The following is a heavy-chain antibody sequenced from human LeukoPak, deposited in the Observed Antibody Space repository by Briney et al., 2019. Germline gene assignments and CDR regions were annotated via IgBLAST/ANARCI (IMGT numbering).Heavy chain of an antibody. CDR1: GDFISNGYY. J-gene: IGHJ4*02. Sequence: SETLPLTCTVSGDFISNGYYWGWIRQPPGKGLEWIGSIYHSGRTYYNPSLKSRVTISVDTSKNQFSLRLSSMTASDTAVYYCASGTWIHYFNYWGQGALVTVSS. D-gene: IGHD1-26*01. V-gene: IGHV4-38-2*02. CDR2: IYHSGRT. CDR3: ASGTWIHYFNY.